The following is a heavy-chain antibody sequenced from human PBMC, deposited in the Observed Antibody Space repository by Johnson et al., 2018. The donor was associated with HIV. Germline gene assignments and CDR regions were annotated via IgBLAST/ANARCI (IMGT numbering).Heavy chain of an antibody. J-gene: IGHJ3*02. CDR2: IYSGGST. V-gene: IGHV3-66*01. Sequence: MLLVESGGGLVQPGGSPRLSCAASGFIVSSNYMNWVRQAPGKGLEWVSVIYSGGSTYHADSVKGRFIISRDNSKSTLYLQMNSLRAEDPAVYLCARGDESPIGHWPQIDASDIWGQGTMVTVSS. D-gene: IGHD1-1*01. CDR3: ARGDESPIGHWPQIDASDI. CDR1: GFIVSSNY.